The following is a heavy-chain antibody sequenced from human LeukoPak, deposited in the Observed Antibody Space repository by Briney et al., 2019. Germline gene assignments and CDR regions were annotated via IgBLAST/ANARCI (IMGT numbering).Heavy chain of an antibody. V-gene: IGHV4-31*03. CDR1: GGSISSGGYY. J-gene: IGHJ2*01. CDR2: IYYSGTT. Sequence: SETLSLTCTVSGGSISSGGYYWSWIRQHPGKGLEWIGYIYYSGTTYYNPSLKSRVTISVDTSKNQFSLKLSSVTAADTAVYYCARERGSGWPDFDLWGRGTLVTVSS. D-gene: IGHD6-19*01. CDR3: ARERGSGWPDFDL.